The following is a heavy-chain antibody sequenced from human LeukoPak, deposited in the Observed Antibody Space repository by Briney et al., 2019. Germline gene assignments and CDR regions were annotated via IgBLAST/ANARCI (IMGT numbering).Heavy chain of an antibody. D-gene: IGHD1-1*01. J-gene: IGHJ4*02. V-gene: IGHV1-18*01. CDR1: GYTLTSYG. CDR3: ARGLPGVEFFDY. CDR2: ISAYNGKT. Sequence: ASVKVSCKASGYTLTSYGITWLGQAPGQGLEWVGWISAYNGKTNYAQKLQGRVTMTTDTSTNTAYMELRSLRSDDTAFYYCARGLPGVEFFDYWGQGTLVTASS.